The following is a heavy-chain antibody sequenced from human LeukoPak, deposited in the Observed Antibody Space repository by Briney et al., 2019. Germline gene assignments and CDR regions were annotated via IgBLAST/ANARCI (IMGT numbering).Heavy chain of an antibody. V-gene: IGHV3-30*04. Sequence: GGSLRLSCAASGFTFSSYAMHWVRQAPGKGLEWVAVISYDGSNKYYADSVKGRFTISRDNSKNTLYLQMNSLRAEDTAVYYCASPGYSYDLYYFDYWGQGTLVTVSS. CDR1: GFTFSSYA. CDR2: ISYDGSNK. D-gene: IGHD5-18*01. CDR3: ASPGYSYDLYYFDY. J-gene: IGHJ4*02.